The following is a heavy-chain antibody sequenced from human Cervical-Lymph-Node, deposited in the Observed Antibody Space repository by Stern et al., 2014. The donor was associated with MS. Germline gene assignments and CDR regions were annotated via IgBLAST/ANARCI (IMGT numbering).Heavy chain of an antibody. CDR3: ARQTTAWASDV. Sequence: VQLVESGAELIRPGESLKISCKGSGFKFSIYWIAWVRQMPGKGLEWMGIIYPGDSETRYRPSFQGQVTMSADKSTSTAYLQWSSLNASNTAMYFCARQTTAWASDVWGQGTLVIVSS. V-gene: IGHV5-51*01. CDR1: GFKFSIYW. D-gene: IGHD1-14*01. J-gene: IGHJ4*02. CDR2: IYPGDSET.